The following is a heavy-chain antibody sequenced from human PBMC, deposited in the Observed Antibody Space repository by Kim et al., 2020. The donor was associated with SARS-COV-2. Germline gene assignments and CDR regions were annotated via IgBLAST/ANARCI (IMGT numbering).Heavy chain of an antibody. D-gene: IGHD6-13*01. CDR3: ARGEGIAAAEPFDY. CDR2: IIPIFGTA. Sequence: SVKVSCKASGGTFSSYAISWVRQAPGQGLEWMGGIIPIFGTANYAQKFQGRVTITADESTSTAYMELSSLRSEDTAVYYCARGEGIAAAEPFDYWGQGTLVTVSS. V-gene: IGHV1-69*13. CDR1: GGTFSSYA. J-gene: IGHJ4*02.